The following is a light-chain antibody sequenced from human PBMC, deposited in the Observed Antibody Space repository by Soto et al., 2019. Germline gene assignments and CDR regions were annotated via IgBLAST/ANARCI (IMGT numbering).Light chain of an antibody. V-gene: IGKV3-15*01. CDR2: GAS. CDR3: QQYINWPRT. J-gene: IGKJ1*01. CDR1: QRLSSN. Sequence: EIVMTQSPATLSVSPGEGATLYCRASQRLSSNLAWYQQRPGQAPRLLIYGASIRATDIPARFIGSGSGTEFTLTISSLQSEDFAVYYCQQYINWPRTFGQGTKVAIK.